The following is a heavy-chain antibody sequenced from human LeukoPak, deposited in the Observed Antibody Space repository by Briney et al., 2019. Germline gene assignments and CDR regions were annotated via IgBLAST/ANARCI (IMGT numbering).Heavy chain of an antibody. Sequence: SETLSLTCTVSGGSISSSSYYWGWIRQPPGKGLEWIGSIYYSGSTYYNPSLKSRVTISVDTSKNQFSLKLSSVTAADTAVYCCARRGLRYFDWGNNWFDPWGQGTLVTVSS. CDR2: IYYSGST. V-gene: IGHV4-39*01. J-gene: IGHJ5*02. D-gene: IGHD3-9*01. CDR3: ARRGLRYFDWGNNWFDP. CDR1: GGSISSSSYY.